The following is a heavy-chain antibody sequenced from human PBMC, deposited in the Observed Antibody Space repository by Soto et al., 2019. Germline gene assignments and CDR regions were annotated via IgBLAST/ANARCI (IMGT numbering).Heavy chain of an antibody. J-gene: IGHJ4*02. Sequence: ASVKVSCKASGYTFTSYAMHWVRQAPGQRLEWMGWINAGNGNTKYSQKFQGRVTITRDTSASTAYMELSSLRAEDTAVYYCAKDRVSGSYPGYFDYWGQGTLVTVSS. CDR2: INAGNGNT. D-gene: IGHD1-26*01. CDR3: AKDRVSGSYPGYFDY. V-gene: IGHV1-3*01. CDR1: GYTFTSYA.